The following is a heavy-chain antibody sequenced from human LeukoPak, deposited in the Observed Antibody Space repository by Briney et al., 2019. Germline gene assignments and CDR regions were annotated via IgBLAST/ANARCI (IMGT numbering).Heavy chain of an antibody. CDR3: ARGDYDILTGYLYYFDY. CDR2: IYYSGST. CDR1: GASISSYQ. V-gene: IGHV4-59*01. D-gene: IGHD3-9*01. J-gene: IGHJ4*02. Sequence: SETLSLTCTVSGASISSYQWSWIRQPPGKGLEWIGYIYYSGSTNYNPSPKSRVTISVDTSKNQFSLKLSSVTAADTAVYYCARGDYDILTGYLYYFDYWGQGTLVTVSS.